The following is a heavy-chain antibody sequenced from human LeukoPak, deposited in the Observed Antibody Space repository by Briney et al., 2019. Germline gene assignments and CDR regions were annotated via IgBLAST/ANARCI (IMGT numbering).Heavy chain of an antibody. D-gene: IGHD6-19*01. J-gene: IGHJ3*02. CDR1: DVSISSNHW. V-gene: IGHV4-4*02. Sequence: KPSETLSLTCAVSDVSISSNHWWSWVRQPPGKGLEWIGEIYHSGSINYNASLKSRVTISMDKSKNQLSLKLSSVTAADTAVYFCASSIAVAGWGAFDIWGQGTMVTVSS. CDR3: ASSIAVAGWGAFDI. CDR2: IYHSGSI.